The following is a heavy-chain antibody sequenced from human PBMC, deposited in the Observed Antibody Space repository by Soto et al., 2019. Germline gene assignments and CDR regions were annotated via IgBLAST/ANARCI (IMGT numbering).Heavy chain of an antibody. CDR3: ARGAGGPYRIAAAGEDY. CDR1: GGSISSGGYY. CDR2: IYYSGST. D-gene: IGHD6-13*01. V-gene: IGHV4-31*03. J-gene: IGHJ4*02. Sequence: SETLSLTCTVSGGSISSGGYYWSWIRQHPGKGLEWIGYIYYSGSTYYNPSLKSRVTISVDTSKNQFSLKLSSVTAADTAVYYCARGAGGPYRIAAAGEDYWGQGTLVTVSS.